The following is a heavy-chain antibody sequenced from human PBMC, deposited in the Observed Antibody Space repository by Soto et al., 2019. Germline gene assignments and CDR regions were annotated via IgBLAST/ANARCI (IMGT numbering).Heavy chain of an antibody. D-gene: IGHD2-8*01. CDR3: AKNGHPPYYYYGLDV. Sequence: QGHLVQSGAEVKKPGTSVKVSCKASGYTFTRYGISWVRQAPGQGLEWMGWISGYNGETNYAQNLQGRVTMTIDTSTSTAYKELRSLISDDTAVYYCAKNGHPPYYYYGLDVCSQGTTVPVSS. CDR2: ISGYNGET. V-gene: IGHV1-18*01. J-gene: IGHJ6*02. CDR1: GYTFTRYG.